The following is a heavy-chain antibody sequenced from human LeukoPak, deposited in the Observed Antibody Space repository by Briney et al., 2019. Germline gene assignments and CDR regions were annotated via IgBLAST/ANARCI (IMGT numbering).Heavy chain of an antibody. J-gene: IGHJ3*02. D-gene: IGHD3-3*01. Sequence: GGSLRLSCAASGFTFSDYYTSWIRQAPGKGLEWVSYISSSGSTIYYADSVKGRFTISRDNAKNSLYLQMNSLRAEDTAVYYCARSSSFSYYDFWSGYYPDAFDIWGQGTMVTVSS. CDR1: GFTFSDYY. V-gene: IGHV3-11*01. CDR3: ARSSSFSYYDFWSGYYPDAFDI. CDR2: ISSSGSTI.